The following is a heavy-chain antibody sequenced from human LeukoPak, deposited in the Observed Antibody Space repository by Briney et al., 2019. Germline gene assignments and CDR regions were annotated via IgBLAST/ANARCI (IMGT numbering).Heavy chain of an antibody. Sequence: SETLSLTCTVSGGSISSYYWSWIRQPPGQGLEWFGYIYYSGTTNYNPSLKSRVTISLDRSKNQFSLKVNSVTAADTALYYGARDISSWARYFDRWGRGTLVTVSA. V-gene: IGHV4-59*01. CDR3: ARDISSWARYFDR. J-gene: IGHJ2*01. CDR2: IYYSGTT. D-gene: IGHD3-3*02. CDR1: GGSISSYY.